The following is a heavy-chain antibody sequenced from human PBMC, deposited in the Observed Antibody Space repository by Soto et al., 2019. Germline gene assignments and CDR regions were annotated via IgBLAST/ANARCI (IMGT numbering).Heavy chain of an antibody. Sequence: QVQLVQSGAEVKKPGASVKVSCKASGYTFSGYHMHWVRQAPGQGLEWMGWINPNPNSGGTKYAQKFQGRVTMTRDTSISTVYKELRRLRSDDTAIYYCARDGIGFGYWGQGTLVTVSS. CDR1: GYTFSGYH. CDR2: INPNPNSGGT. D-gene: IGHD3-3*01. V-gene: IGHV1-2*02. J-gene: IGHJ4*02. CDR3: ARDGIGFGY.